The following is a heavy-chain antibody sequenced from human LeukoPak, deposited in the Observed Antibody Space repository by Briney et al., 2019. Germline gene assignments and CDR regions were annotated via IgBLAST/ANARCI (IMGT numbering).Heavy chain of an antibody. J-gene: IGHJ4*02. Sequence: ASVSVSCKASGYTFTSYYMHWVRQAPGQGLEGMGIINPSGGSTSYAQKFQGRVTITRDTSTSTVYMELSSLRSEDTAVYYCAREGHPSYDSSGYYPDYWGQGTLVTVSS. CDR3: AREGHPSYDSSGYYPDY. CDR1: GYTFTSYY. D-gene: IGHD3-22*01. V-gene: IGHV1-46*01. CDR2: INPSGGST.